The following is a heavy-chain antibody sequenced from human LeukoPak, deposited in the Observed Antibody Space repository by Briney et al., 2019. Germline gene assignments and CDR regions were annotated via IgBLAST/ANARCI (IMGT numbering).Heavy chain of an antibody. V-gene: IGHV1-2*02. J-gene: IGHJ5*02. D-gene: IGHD3-3*02. Sequence: ASVKVSCKASGYTFTGYYMLWVRPAPGQGLAWMGWINPNSCGTNYAQKFQGRVTMTRDTSISTAYMELSRLRSDDTAVYYCARDSQLFSATGGFDPWGQGTLVTVSS. CDR2: INPNSCGT. CDR1: GYTFTGYY. CDR3: ARDSQLFSATGGFDP.